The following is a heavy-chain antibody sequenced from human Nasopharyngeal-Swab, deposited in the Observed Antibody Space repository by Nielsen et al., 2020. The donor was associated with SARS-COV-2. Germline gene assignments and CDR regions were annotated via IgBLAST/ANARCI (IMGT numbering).Heavy chain of an antibody. CDR1: GFTFSSYA. J-gene: IGHJ4*02. V-gene: IGHV3-30-3*01. D-gene: IGHD6-13*01. CDR2: ISYDGSNK. Sequence: GESLNISCAASGFTFSSYAMHWVRQAPGKGLEWVAVISYDGSNKYYADSVKGRFTISRDNSKNTLYLQMNSLRAEDTAVYYCARDGVAAAGIDYWGQGTLVTVSS. CDR3: ARDGVAAAGIDY.